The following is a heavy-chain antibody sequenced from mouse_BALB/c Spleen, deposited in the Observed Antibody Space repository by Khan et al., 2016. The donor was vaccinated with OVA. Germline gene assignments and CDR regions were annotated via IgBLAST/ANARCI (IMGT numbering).Heavy chain of an antibody. Sequence: QIQLVQSGPELKKPGETVKISCKASGYTFTNYGLNWVKQAPGKGLKWMGWINTYTGEPTYDDDFKGRFAFSLETSARNVYLQINNLKNEETATFVFSRRPYFSYVMVYVGQGTSVTVSS. CDR3: SRRPYFSYVMVY. CDR2: INTYTGEP. CDR1: GYTFTNYG. V-gene: IGHV9-3-1*01. J-gene: IGHJ4*01. D-gene: IGHD2-10*01.